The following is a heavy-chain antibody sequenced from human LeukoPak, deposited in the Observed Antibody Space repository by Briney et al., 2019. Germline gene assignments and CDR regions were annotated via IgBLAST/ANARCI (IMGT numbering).Heavy chain of an antibody. CDR3: ARYYDSSGYWSTPHFDY. V-gene: IGHV4-61*01. CDR2: IQYSGST. Sequence: PSETLSLTCTVSGDSVSGISFYWSWIRQPPGKGLQYIGYIQYSGSTNYNPSLKSRVTISVDTSKNQFSLELSSVTAADTAVYYCARYYDSSGYWSTPHFDYWGQGTLVTVSS. CDR1: GDSVSGISFY. J-gene: IGHJ4*02. D-gene: IGHD3-22*01.